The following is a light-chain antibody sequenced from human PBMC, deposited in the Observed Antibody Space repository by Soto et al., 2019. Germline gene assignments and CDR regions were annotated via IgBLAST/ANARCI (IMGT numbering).Light chain of an antibody. CDR3: CSYTRTSNHYF. CDR1: SSDIGGYDY. J-gene: IGLJ1*01. Sequence: QSVLTQPASVSGSPGQSITMSCTGTSSDIGGYDYVSWSQQRPGKAPKLMIYEVRYRPSGVSNRFSGSKSGNTASLTISGLQAEDEAVYYCCSYTRTSNHYFFGSGTKVTVL. V-gene: IGLV2-14*01. CDR2: EVR.